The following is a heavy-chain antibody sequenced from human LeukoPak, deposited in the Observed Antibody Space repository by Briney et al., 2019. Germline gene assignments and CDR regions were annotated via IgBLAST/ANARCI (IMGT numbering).Heavy chain of an antibody. CDR3: ARDSAYCSSTSCYTNYYYYYYMDV. CDR2: IYHSGST. D-gene: IGHD2-2*02. J-gene: IGHJ6*03. V-gene: IGHV4-30-2*01. Sequence: SQTLSLTCAVSGGSISSGGYSWSWIRQPPGKGLEWIGYIYHSGSTYYNPSLKSRVTISVDTSKNQFSLKLSSVTAADTAVYYCARDSAYCSSTSCYTNYYYYYYMDVWGKGTTVTVSS. CDR1: GGSISSGGYS.